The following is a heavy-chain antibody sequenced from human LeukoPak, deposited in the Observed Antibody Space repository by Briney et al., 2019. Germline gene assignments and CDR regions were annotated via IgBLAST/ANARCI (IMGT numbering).Heavy chain of an antibody. CDR1: GFTFSSYA. CDR3: ARDPYSTTSNRVDY. D-gene: IGHD6-13*01. Sequence: PGRSLRLSCAASGFTFSSYAMHWVRQAPGKGLEWVAAISYDGSNKYYADSVKGRFTISRDNSKNTLYLQMNSLRAEDTAVYYCARDPYSTTSNRVDYWGQGTLVTVSS. J-gene: IGHJ4*02. CDR2: ISYDGSNK. V-gene: IGHV3-30-3*01.